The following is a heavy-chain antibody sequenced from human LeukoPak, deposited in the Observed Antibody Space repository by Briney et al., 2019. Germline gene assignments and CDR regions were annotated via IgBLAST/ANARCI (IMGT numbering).Heavy chain of an antibody. CDR2: IVVGSGNT. CDR1: GFTFTSSA. D-gene: IGHD1-26*01. CDR3: AADGGRVGATTSFEYFQN. J-gene: IGHJ1*01. V-gene: IGHV1-58*02. Sequence: SVKVSCKASGFTFTSSAMQWVRQARGQRLEWIGWIVVGSGNTNYAQKFQERVTITRDMSTSTAYMELSSLRSEDTAVYYCAADGGRVGATTSFEYFQNWGQGTLVTVSS.